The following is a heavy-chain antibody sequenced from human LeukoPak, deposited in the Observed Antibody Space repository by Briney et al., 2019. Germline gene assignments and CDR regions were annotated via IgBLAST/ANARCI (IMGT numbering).Heavy chain of an antibody. D-gene: IGHD3-3*01. CDR2: INPNSGGT. CDR3: AGANLRFLEWLPFDY. CDR1: GYTFTGYY. V-gene: IGHV1-2*02. J-gene: IGHJ4*02. Sequence: GASVKVSCKASGYTFTGYYMHWVRQAPGQGLEWMGWINPNSGGTNYAQKFQGRVTMTRDTSISTAYMELSRLRSDDTAVHYCAGANLRFLEWLPFDYWGQGTLVTVSS.